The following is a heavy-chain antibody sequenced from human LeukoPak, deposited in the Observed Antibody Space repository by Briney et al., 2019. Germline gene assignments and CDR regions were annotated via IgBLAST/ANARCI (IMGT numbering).Heavy chain of an antibody. D-gene: IGHD3-3*01. CDR3: AKDLEYTYYFDS. Sequence: GGSLRLSCAASGFTFSTYAMSWVRQAPGKGLEWVSSIFASGGAAYYADSVKGRCTISRDNSKNTLYLQMNSLRAEDTAVYYCAKDLEYTYYFDSWGQGTLLTLSS. J-gene: IGHJ4*02. V-gene: IGHV3-23*01. CDR1: GFTFSTYA. CDR2: IFASGGAA.